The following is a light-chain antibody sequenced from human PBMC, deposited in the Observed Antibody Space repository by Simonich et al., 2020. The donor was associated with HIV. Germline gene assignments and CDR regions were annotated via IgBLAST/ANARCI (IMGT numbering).Light chain of an antibody. V-gene: IGLV2-14*03. J-gene: IGLJ3*02. CDR1: SSDVGGYNY. CDR3: SSYTSSSTWV. Sequence: QSALTPPASVSGSPGQSITISCTGTSSDVGGYNYVSWYQQHPGKAPKLIIYVVPNRPSGVSNRFSGSKSGNTASLTISGLQAEDEADYYCSSYTSSSTWVFGGGTKLTVL. CDR2: VVP.